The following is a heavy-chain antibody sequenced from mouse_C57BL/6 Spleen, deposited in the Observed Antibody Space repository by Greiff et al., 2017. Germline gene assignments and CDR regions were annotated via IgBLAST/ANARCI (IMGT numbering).Heavy chain of an antibody. Sequence: EVQLVESGAELVRPGASVKLSCTASGFNIKDDYMHWVKQRPEQGLEWIGWIDPENGDTEYASKFQGKATITADPASNTAYLQRSSLTSEDTAVYSCTTTPRRFLYFDVWGTGTTVTVSS. CDR2: IDPENGDT. CDR3: TTTPRRFLYFDV. V-gene: IGHV14-4*01. CDR1: GFNIKDDY. D-gene: IGHD1-1*01. J-gene: IGHJ1*03.